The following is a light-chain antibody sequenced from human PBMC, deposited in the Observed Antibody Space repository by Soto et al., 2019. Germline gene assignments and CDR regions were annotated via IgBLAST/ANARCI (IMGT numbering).Light chain of an antibody. J-gene: IGKJ1*01. Sequence: EIVLTPSPAILSVSPGERATLCCRASQSISRSLAWYQQKPGQAPRLLISDASTRATGIPARFSGSGSGTEFTLTISSLQSEDFAEYHCQQYNNWPQTFGQGTKVDIK. CDR3: QQYNNWPQT. CDR1: QSISRS. V-gene: IGKV3-15*01. CDR2: DAS.